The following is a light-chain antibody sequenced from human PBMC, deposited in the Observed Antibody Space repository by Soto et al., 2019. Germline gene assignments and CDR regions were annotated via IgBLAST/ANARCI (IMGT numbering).Light chain of an antibody. CDR3: QQYNSYTRT. CDR2: KAS. J-gene: IGKJ1*01. V-gene: IGKV1-5*03. Sequence: DIQITQSPSTRSASVGDRVTITCRASQSISSWLAWYQQKPGKAPKLLIYKASSLESGVPSKFSGSGSGTEFTLTISSLQPDDFATDYCQQYNSYTRTFGQGTKVDIK. CDR1: QSISSW.